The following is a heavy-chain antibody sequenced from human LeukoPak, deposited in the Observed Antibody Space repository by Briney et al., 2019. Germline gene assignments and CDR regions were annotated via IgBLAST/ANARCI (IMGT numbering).Heavy chain of an antibody. CDR2: IYYSGST. CDR3: ARASPQSWFDP. V-gene: IGHV4-39*07. CDR1: GGSISSSSYY. Sequence: SETLSLTCTVSGGSISSSSYYWGWIRQPPGKGLEWIGSIYYSGSTYYNPSLKSRVTISVDTSKNQFSLKLSSVTAADTAVYYCARASPQSWFDPWGQGTLVTVSS. J-gene: IGHJ5*02. D-gene: IGHD5-12*01.